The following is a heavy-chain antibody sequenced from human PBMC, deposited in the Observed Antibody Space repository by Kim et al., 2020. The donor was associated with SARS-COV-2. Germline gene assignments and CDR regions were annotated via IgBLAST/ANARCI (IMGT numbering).Heavy chain of an antibody. V-gene: IGHV3-74*01. CDR1: GFTFRRYW. D-gene: IGHD2-2*01. CDR2: IISDESST. CDR3: ARGGCSRPSCLDN. J-gene: IGHJ4*02. Sequence: GGSLRLSCAASGFTFRRYWMHWVRQSPGKGLVWISRIISDESSTIYEAYVRGRLTISRDNARDTLYLQMNSLRGADTGVYYCARGGCSRPSCLDNWGRGT.